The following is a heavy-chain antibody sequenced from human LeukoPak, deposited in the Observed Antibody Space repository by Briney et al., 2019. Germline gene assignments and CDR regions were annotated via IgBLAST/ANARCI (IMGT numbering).Heavy chain of an antibody. J-gene: IGHJ4*02. D-gene: IGHD2-15*01. V-gene: IGHV3-30*01. CDR1: GFTFGSYA. CDR2: ISYDGSNK. CDR3: ARGDKAAVFSYSDY. Sequence: PGGSLRLSCAASGFTFGSYAMHWVRQAPGKGLEWVAGISYDGSNKYYADSVKGRFTISRDNSKNTLYLQMNSLRAEDTAVYYCARGDKAAVFSYSDYWGQGTLVSVSS.